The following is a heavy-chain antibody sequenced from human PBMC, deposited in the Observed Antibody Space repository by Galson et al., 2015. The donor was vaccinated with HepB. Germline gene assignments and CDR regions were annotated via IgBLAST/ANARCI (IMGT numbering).Heavy chain of an antibody. V-gene: IGHV4-61*02. D-gene: IGHD6-19*01. CDR2: IYTSGST. CDR3: AREQAVAGIHDAFDI. Sequence: TLSLTCTVSGGSISSGSYYWSWIRQPAGKGLEWIGRIYTSGSTNYNPSLKSRVTMSVDTSKNQFSLKLSSVTAADTAVYYCAREQAVAGIHDAFDIWGQGTMVTVSS. CDR1: GGSISSGSYY. J-gene: IGHJ3*02.